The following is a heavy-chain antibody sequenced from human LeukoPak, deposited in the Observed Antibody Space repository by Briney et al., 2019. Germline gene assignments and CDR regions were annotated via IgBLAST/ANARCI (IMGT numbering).Heavy chain of an antibody. Sequence: SVKVSCKASGGTFSSYAISWVRQAPGQGLGWMGRIIPIFGTANYAQKFQGRVTITTDESTSTAYMELSGLRSEDTAVYYCVMYYYGSGPAGGFDYWGQGTLVTVSS. D-gene: IGHD3-10*01. CDR3: VMYYYGSGPAGGFDY. J-gene: IGHJ4*02. V-gene: IGHV1-69*05. CDR1: GGTFSSYA. CDR2: IIPIFGTA.